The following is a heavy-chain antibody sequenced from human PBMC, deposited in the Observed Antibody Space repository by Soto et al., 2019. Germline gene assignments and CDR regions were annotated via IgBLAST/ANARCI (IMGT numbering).Heavy chain of an antibody. V-gene: IGHV4-61*01. Sequence: PSETPSLTCTVSGGSISSSSYYWSWIRQPPGKGLEWIGFIHYSGSTNYNPSLKSRVTMSVDTSKNQFSLKLTSVNAADTAVYYCTRGGDAYKNGHWGQGTLVTVSS. J-gene: IGHJ4*02. CDR3: TRGGDAYKNGH. CDR1: GGSISSSSYY. D-gene: IGHD2-21*01. CDR2: IHYSGST.